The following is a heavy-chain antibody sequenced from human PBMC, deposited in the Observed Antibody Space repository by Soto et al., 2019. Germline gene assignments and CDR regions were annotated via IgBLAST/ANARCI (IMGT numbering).Heavy chain of an antibody. Sequence: QVQLQESGPGLVKPSQTLSLTCTVSGGSISSGGYYWSWIRQHPGKGLEWIGYIYYSGSTYYNPSLKSRVTRSVDTSKNQFSLKLSSVSAADTAVYYCARSITSANYFDFWVQGTLVTVSS. CDR2: IYYSGST. CDR3: ARSITSANYFDF. V-gene: IGHV4-31*03. CDR1: GGSISSGGYY. D-gene: IGHD2-2*01. J-gene: IGHJ4*02.